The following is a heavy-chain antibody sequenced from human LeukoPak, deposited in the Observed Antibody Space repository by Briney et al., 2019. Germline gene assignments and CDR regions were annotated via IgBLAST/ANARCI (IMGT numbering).Heavy chain of an antibody. CDR2: IYYSGST. CDR1: GGSISSSSYY. Sequence: SETLSLTCTVSGGSISSSSYYWGWIRQPPGKGLEWIGSIYYSGSTYYNPSLKSRVTISIYTSKNQFSLKLSSVPAADTAVHFCARVAAAGNYYFDYWGQGTLVTVSS. V-gene: IGHV4-39*07. D-gene: IGHD6-13*01. J-gene: IGHJ4*02. CDR3: ARVAAAGNYYFDY.